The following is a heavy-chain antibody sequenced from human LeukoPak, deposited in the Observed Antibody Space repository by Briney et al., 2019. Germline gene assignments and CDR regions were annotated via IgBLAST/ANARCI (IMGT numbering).Heavy chain of an antibody. D-gene: IGHD3-10*01. CDR2: INHSGST. Sequence: SETLSLTCAVYGGSFSGYYWSWIRRPPGKGLEWIGEINHSGSTNYNPSLKSRVTISVDTSKNQFSLKLSSVTAADTAVYYCARRGITMVRGAKADYWGQGTLVTVSS. CDR1: GGSFSGYY. J-gene: IGHJ4*02. CDR3: ARRGITMVRGAKADY. V-gene: IGHV4-34*01.